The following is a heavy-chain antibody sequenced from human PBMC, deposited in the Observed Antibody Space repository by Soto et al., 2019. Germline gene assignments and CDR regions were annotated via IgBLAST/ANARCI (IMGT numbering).Heavy chain of an antibody. J-gene: IGHJ4*02. CDR1: GGSLSSGDYY. D-gene: IGHD4-4*01. CDR3: ARGNMGFDY. V-gene: IGHV4-30-4*01. CDR2: IYHTGTT. Sequence: QVQLQESAPGLVKPSQTLSLTCTVSGGSLSSGDYYWSWIRQPPGKGLERIGHIYHTGTTNYNPSLKSRLTISVDTSKNQFSLNLNSLTAADTAVYYCARGNMGFDYWGQGTLVTVSS.